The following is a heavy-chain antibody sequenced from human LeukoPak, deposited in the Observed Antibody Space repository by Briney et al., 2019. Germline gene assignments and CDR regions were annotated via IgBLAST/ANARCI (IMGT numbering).Heavy chain of an antibody. CDR3: ARDFDRYYFDY. J-gene: IGHJ4*02. V-gene: IGHV3-74*01. Sequence: GGSLRLSCAASGFTFRTYWMHWVRHAPGKGLMWVSRINTEGSSTSYADSVKGRFTISRDNAKNTLYLQMNSLRAEDTAMYYCARDFDRYYFDYWGQGTPVTVSS. D-gene: IGHD3-9*01. CDR1: GFTFRTYW. CDR2: INTEGSST.